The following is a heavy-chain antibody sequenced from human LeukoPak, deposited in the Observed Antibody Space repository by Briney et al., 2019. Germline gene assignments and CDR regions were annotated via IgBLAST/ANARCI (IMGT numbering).Heavy chain of an antibody. Sequence: TGGSLRLSCAASGSTFSSYSMNWVRQAPGKGLEWVSSISSSSYIYYADSVKGRFTISRDNAKNSLYLQMNSLRAEDTAVYYCARARGTSGDAFDIWGQGTMVTVSS. J-gene: IGHJ3*02. CDR2: ISSSSYI. V-gene: IGHV3-21*01. D-gene: IGHD1-26*01. CDR1: GSTFSSYS. CDR3: ARARGTSGDAFDI.